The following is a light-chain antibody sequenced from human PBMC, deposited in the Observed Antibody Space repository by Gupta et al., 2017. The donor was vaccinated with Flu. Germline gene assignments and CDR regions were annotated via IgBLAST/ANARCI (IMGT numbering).Light chain of an antibody. Sequence: EIVLTQSPGTLSLSPGERATLSCRASQSVSSSYLDWYQQKPGQAPRLLIYGASSRANGIPDRFSGSGSGTDFTLTSSRREPEDFAVYYCQQDGSSKTFGQGTKVEIK. CDR3: QQDGSSKT. J-gene: IGKJ1*01. CDR1: QSVSSSY. CDR2: GAS. V-gene: IGKV3-20*01.